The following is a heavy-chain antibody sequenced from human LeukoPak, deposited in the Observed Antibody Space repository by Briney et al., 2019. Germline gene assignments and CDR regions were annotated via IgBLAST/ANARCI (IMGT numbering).Heavy chain of an antibody. D-gene: IGHD6-19*01. CDR3: ARDGQWLTSGSFDY. J-gene: IGHJ4*02. CDR2: INWNGGRT. Sequence: GGSLRLSCAASGFTSDDYGMSWVRQAPGKGLGWVSGINWNGGRTGYADSVKGRFTISKDNAKNSLYLQMNSLRGEDTALYYCARDGQWLTSGSFDYRGQGTLVTVSS. V-gene: IGHV3-20*04. CDR1: GFTSDDYG.